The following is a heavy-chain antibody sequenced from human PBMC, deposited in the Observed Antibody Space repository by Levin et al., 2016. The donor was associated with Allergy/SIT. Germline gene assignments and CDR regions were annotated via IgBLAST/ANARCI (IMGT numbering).Heavy chain of an antibody. V-gene: IGHV1-69*04. J-gene: IGHJ5*02. D-gene: IGHD3-22*01. Sequence: SVKVSCKASGGTFSSYAISWVRQAPGQGLEWMGRIIPILGIANYAQKFQGRVTITADKSTSTAYMELSSLRSEDTAVYYCARGAGSEVYDSKSSSWGQGTLVTVSS. CDR2: IIPILGIA. CDR1: GGTFSSYA. CDR3: ARGAGSEVYDSKSSS.